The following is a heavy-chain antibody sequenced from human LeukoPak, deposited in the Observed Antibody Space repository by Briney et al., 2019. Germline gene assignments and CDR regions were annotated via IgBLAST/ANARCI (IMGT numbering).Heavy chain of an antibody. CDR3: ARSADYSNQHNDY. Sequence: ASVKVSCKASGYTFTGYYMHWVRQAPGQGLEWMGWINPNSGGTNYAQKFQGRVTMTRDTSISTGYMELSSLRSDDTAVYYCARSADYSNQHNDYWGQGTLVTVSS. V-gene: IGHV1-2*02. CDR1: GYTFTGYY. D-gene: IGHD4-11*01. CDR2: INPNSGGT. J-gene: IGHJ4*02.